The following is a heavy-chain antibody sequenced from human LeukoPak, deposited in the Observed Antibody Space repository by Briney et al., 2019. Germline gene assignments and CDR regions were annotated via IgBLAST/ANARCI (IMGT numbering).Heavy chain of an antibody. CDR2: ISSSSSII. D-gene: IGHD3-10*01. J-gene: IGHJ3*02. Sequence: PGGSLRLSCVASGFPFSSYGMHWVRQAPGKGLEWLSYISSSSSIIYDADSVKGRFTISRDNVKNSLYLQMNTLRDEDTAVYFCARDRYGSGTSPDSFDIWGQGTMVTVSS. CDR3: ARDRYGSGTSPDSFDI. CDR1: GFPFSSYG. V-gene: IGHV3-48*02.